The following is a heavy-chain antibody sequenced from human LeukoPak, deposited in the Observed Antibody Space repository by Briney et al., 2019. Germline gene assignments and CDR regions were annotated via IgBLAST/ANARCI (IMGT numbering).Heavy chain of an antibody. Sequence: GVSVKVSCTASGYTFTGYYMHWVRQAPGQGLEWMGWINPNSGGTNYAQKFQGWVTMTRDTSISTAYMELSRLRSDDTAVYYCAREEGGIYGMDVWGQGTTVTVSS. J-gene: IGHJ6*02. CDR3: AREEGGIYGMDV. CDR1: GYTFTGYY. V-gene: IGHV1-2*04. CDR2: INPNSGGT. D-gene: IGHD3-16*01.